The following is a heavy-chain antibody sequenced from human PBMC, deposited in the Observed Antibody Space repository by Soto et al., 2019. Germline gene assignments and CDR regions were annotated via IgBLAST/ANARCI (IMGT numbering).Heavy chain of an antibody. CDR1: GYTFTDYW. CDR2: IYPGDSDT. V-gene: IGHV5-51*01. D-gene: IGHD6-25*01. CDR3: ARFLYLDHCRQRSFVL. J-gene: IGHJ5*02. Sequence: GESLKISSKGSGYTFTDYWIRWVRQLPVKGLEWMGVIYPGDSDTRYSPSFQGQVTISADKSISTAYLRWSSLKASDTAMYYSARFLYLDHCRQRSFVLWGQGTLVAVSS.